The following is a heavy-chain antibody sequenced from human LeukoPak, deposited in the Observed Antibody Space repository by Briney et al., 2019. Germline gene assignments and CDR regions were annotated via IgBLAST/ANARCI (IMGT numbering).Heavy chain of an antibody. D-gene: IGHD6-13*01. CDR1: GFTFSSYA. J-gene: IGHJ3*02. Sequence: GGSLRLSCAASGFTFSSYAMHWVRQAPGKGLEWVAVISYDGRNKYYADSVKGRFTISRDNSKNTLYLQMNSLRAEDTAVYYCARMAAAAGRAFDIWGQGTMVTVSS. CDR3: ARMAAAAGRAFDI. CDR2: ISYDGRNK. V-gene: IGHV3-30*04.